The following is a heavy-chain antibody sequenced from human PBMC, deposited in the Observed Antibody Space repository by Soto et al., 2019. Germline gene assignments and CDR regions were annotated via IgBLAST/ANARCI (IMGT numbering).Heavy chain of an antibody. CDR1: SFSFSSYA. CDR2: ISDTSGKT. V-gene: IGHV3-23*01. D-gene: IGHD3-16*01. Sequence: EVQLLESGGGLIQPGESLRLSCAASSFSFSSYAMGWVRQAPGKGLEWVSHISDTSGKTYYADSVKGRFTVSRDNSKNTLFLQMNSLRAEDTAVYYCHRAAHSYASLGHFDYWGQGTLVTVSS. J-gene: IGHJ4*02. CDR3: HRAAHSYASLGHFDY.